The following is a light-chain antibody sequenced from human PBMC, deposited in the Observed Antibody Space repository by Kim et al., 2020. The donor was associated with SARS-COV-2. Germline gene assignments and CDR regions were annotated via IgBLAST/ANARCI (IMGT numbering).Light chain of an antibody. CDR2: TAS. CDR1: QDISNY. V-gene: IGKV1-27*01. CDR3: QKYSSAPRT. J-gene: IGKJ1*01. Sequence: DIQMTQSPSSLSASIGDRVTITCRASQDISNYLAWYQQKPGKVPKVLIYTASALQSGVPSRFSGSGSGTDFTLTISSLQPEDVATYYCQKYSSAPRTFGRGTKVDIK.